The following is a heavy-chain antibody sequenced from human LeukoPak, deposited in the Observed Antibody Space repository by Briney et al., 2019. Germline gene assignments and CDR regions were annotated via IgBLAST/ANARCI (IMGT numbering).Heavy chain of an antibody. J-gene: IGHJ4*02. Sequence: GGSLRLSCAASGFTFGSYAMCWVRQAPGRGLEWVSSLSPSGASIYYADSVKGRFSISRDNSKNTLYLQMNNLRAEDTALYYCAAGPYGGNTPFDYWGQGTLVTISS. CDR2: LSPSGASI. CDR3: AAGPYGGNTPFDY. V-gene: IGHV3-23*01. CDR1: GFTFGSYA. D-gene: IGHD4-23*01.